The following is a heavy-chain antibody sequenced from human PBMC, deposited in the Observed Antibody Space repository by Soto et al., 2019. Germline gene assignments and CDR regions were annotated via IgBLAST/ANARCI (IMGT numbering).Heavy chain of an antibody. CDR1: GYTFTSYY. Sequence: ASVKVSCKASGYTFTSYYMHWVRQAPGQGLEWMGIINPSGGSTSYAQKFQGRVTMTRDTSTSTVYMELSSLRSEDTAVYYCARGHNYYDSSGYYWGWFDPWGQGTLVTVSS. CDR3: ARGHNYYDSSGYYWGWFDP. J-gene: IGHJ5*02. V-gene: IGHV1-46*01. D-gene: IGHD3-22*01. CDR2: INPSGGST.